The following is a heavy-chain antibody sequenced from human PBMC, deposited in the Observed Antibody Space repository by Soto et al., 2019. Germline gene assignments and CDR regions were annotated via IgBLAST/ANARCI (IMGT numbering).Heavy chain of an antibody. Sequence: SETLSLTCSVSGGSINDNNYYWGWIRQPPGKGLEWIGSIYYSGSTYYNPSLKSRVTISVDTYKNQFSLRLSSVTAAYTAMYSCARHPFFGSGYSTGGNFDQWGQGTLVTVSS. CDR1: GGSINDNNYY. V-gene: IGHV4-39*01. J-gene: IGHJ5*02. CDR3: ARHPFFGSGYSTGGNFDQ. D-gene: IGHD3-3*01. CDR2: IYYSGST.